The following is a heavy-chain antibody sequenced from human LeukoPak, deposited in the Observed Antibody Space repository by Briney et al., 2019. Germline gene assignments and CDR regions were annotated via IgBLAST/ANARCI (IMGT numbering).Heavy chain of an antibody. Sequence: PSETLSLNCTVSGGSIISSAYYWSWIRQPPGKALEWIGYIYYSGSTYYNPSLKSRVTISLDTSKNQFSLKLSSVTAADTAVYYCVRTEVSSGSEDYWGQGTLVTVSS. V-gene: IGHV4-30-4*08. CDR3: VRTEVSSGSEDY. J-gene: IGHJ4*02. D-gene: IGHD6-19*01. CDR2: IYYSGST. CDR1: GGSIISSAYY.